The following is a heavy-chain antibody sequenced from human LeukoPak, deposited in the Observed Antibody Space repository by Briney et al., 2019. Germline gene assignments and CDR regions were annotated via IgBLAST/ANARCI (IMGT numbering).Heavy chain of an antibody. Sequence: GGSLRLSCAASGFNLSSHEMNWVRQAPGRGLEWISYIRSTATTRYYADSVKGRFTVSKDNARNELFLQMNSLRAEDTAVYYCVREYFSYGDRYFDYWGQGTLVTVSS. V-gene: IGHV3-48*03. D-gene: IGHD4-17*01. J-gene: IGHJ4*02. CDR2: IRSTATTR. CDR3: VREYFSYGDRYFDY. CDR1: GFNLSSHE.